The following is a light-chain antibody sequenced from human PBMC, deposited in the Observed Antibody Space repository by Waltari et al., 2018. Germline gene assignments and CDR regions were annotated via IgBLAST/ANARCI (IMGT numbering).Light chain of an antibody. CDR3: NSRDSSGNHLV. CDR2: GKN. Sequence: SSELTQDPAVSVALGQTVRITCQGDSLRSDYASWYQKKPGQAPVFAIYGKNNRPPGIPDRFSGSSSGDTVTLTITGAQAEDEADYYCNSRDSSGNHLVFGPGTKVTVL. CDR1: SLRSDY. V-gene: IGLV3-19*01. J-gene: IGLJ1*01.